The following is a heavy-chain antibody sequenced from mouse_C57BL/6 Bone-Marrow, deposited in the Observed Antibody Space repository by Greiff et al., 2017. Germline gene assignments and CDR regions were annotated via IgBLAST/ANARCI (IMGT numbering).Heavy chain of an antibody. V-gene: IGHV1-58*01. Sequence: EVKLLESGAELVRPGSSVKMSCKTSGYTFTSYGINWVKQRPGQGLEWIGYIYIGNGYTEYNEKFKGKATLTSDTSSSTAYMQLSSLTSEDSAIYFCASVYYGSSWNYFDYWGQGTTLTVSS. CDR3: ASVYYGSSWNYFDY. J-gene: IGHJ2*01. D-gene: IGHD1-1*01. CDR2: IYIGNGYT. CDR1: GYTFTSYG.